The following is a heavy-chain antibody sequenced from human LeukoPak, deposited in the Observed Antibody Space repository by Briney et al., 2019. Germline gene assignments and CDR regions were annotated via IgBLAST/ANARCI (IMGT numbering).Heavy chain of an antibody. Sequence: GGSLRLSCAASGFTFDDYAMHWVRQAPGKGLEWVSGISWNSGSIGYADSVKGRFIISRDNAKNSLYLQMNSLRAEDTALYYCAKDSSTQQLAECFDYWGQGTLVTVSS. J-gene: IGHJ4*02. CDR1: GFTFDDYA. D-gene: IGHD6-13*01. V-gene: IGHV3-9*01. CDR2: ISWNSGSI. CDR3: AKDSSTQQLAECFDY.